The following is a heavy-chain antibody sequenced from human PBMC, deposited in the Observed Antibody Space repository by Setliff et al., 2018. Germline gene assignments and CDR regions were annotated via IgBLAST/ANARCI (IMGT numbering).Heavy chain of an antibody. CDR2: ISYDGSNK. J-gene: IGHJ3*02. CDR3: ANAQRGYSGYASGDAFDI. Sequence: GGSLRLSCAASGFTFSSYGMHWVRQAPGKGLEWVAVISYDGSNKYYADSVKGRFTISRDNSKNTLYLQMNSLRAEDTAVYYCANAQRGYSGYASGDAFDIWGQGTMVTVSS. D-gene: IGHD5-12*01. CDR1: GFTFSSYG. V-gene: IGHV3-30*18.